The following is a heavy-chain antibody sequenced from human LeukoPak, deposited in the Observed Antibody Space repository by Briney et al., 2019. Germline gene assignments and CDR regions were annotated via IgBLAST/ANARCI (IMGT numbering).Heavy chain of an antibody. CDR3: ARVRPNYYDSSGYPDY. V-gene: IGHV3-30-3*01. CDR2: ISYDGSNK. J-gene: IGHJ4*02. Sequence: PGGSLRLSCAASGFTFSSYAMHWVRQAPGKGLEWVAVISYDGSNKYYADSVKGRFTISRDNSKNTLYLQMNSLRAEDTAVYYCARVRPNYYDSSGYPDYWGQGTLVTVSS. CDR1: GFTFSSYA. D-gene: IGHD3-22*01.